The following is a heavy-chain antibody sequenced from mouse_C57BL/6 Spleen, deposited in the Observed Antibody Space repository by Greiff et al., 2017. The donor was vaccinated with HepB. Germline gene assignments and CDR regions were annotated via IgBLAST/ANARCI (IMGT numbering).Heavy chain of an antibody. CDR1: GFTFSDYG. Sequence: EVKLVESGGGLVKPGGSLKLSCAASGFTFSDYGMHWVRQAPEKGLEWVAYISSGSSTIYYADTVKGRFTISRDNAKNTLFLQMTSLRSEDTAMYYCATSSRGYWYFDVWGTGTTVTVSS. CDR3: ATSSRGYWYFDV. CDR2: ISSGSSTI. J-gene: IGHJ1*03. V-gene: IGHV5-17*01.